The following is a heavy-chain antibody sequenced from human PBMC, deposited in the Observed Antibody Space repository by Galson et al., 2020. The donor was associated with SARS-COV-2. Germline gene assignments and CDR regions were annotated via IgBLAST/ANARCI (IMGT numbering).Heavy chain of an antibody. Sequence: SETLSLTCTVSGGSISSYYWSWIRQPPGKGLEWIGYIYYSGSTNYNPSLKSRVTISVDTSKNQFSLKLSSVTAADTAVYYCARTKVIATKINAFDIWGQGTRVTVSS. CDR2: IYYSGST. CDR3: ARTKVIATKINAFDI. V-gene: IGHV4-59*08. J-gene: IGHJ3*02. CDR1: GGSISSYY. D-gene: IGHD2-21*01.